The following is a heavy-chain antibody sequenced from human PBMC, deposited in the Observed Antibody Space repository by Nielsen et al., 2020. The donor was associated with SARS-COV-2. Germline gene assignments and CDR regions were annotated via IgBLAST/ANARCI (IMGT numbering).Heavy chain of an antibody. V-gene: IGHV4-34*01. CDR1: GGSLSGYY. Sequence: SDTLSLTCAVCGGSLSGYYWSWIRQPPGKGLEWIGEINHSGSTNYNPSLKSRVTISVDTSKNQLSLKLSSETAADTAVYYCARHGLLWFGEPHYYMDVWGKGPRSPSP. J-gene: IGHJ6*03. CDR3: ARHGLLWFGEPHYYMDV. CDR2: INHSGST. D-gene: IGHD3-10*01.